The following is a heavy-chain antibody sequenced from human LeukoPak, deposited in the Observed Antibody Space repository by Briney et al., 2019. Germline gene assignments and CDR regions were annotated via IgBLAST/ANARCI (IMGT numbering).Heavy chain of an antibody. D-gene: IGHD1-7*01. CDR1: GFLVSDNY. V-gene: IGHV3-53*01. CDR2: LYTGGST. J-gene: IGHJ4*02. Sequence: PGGSLRLSCAASGFLVSDNYMHWLRQAPGKVLEWVSVLYTGGSTYYADSGKGRFSISRDNSKNTLYLQMNSLRVEDTAVYYCARDHWNYHAFDYWGQGTLVTVSS. CDR3: ARDHWNYHAFDY.